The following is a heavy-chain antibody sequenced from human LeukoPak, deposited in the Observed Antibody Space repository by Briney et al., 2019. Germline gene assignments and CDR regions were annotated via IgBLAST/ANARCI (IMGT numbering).Heavy chain of an antibody. CDR1: GDSISTSNSY. CDR3: ARTTESYDRSGYWVYYFDY. V-gene: IGHV4-39*07. CDR2: IYYSGNT. Sequence: SETLSLTSTVSGDSISTSNSYWGWIRQPPGKGLEWIGSIYYSGNTYYNASLKSRVTISVDTSKNQFSLRLSSVTAADTAVYYCARTTESYDRSGYWVYYFDYWGQGTLVTVSS. D-gene: IGHD3-22*01. J-gene: IGHJ4*02.